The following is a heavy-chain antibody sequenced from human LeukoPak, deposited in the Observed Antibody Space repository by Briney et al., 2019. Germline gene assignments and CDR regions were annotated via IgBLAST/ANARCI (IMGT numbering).Heavy chain of an antibody. V-gene: IGHV4-59*01. J-gene: IGHJ5*02. CDR1: GGSISSYY. D-gene: IGHD2-2*01. CDR3: ASGGYCGTTSCYPKWFDP. Sequence: PSETLSLTCTVSGGSISSYYWSWIRQPPGKGLEWIGYIYYSGSTNYNPSLKSRVTISLDTSKNQFSLKLTSVTAADTAIYYCASGGYCGTTSCYPKWFDPWGQGTLVTVSS. CDR2: IYYSGST.